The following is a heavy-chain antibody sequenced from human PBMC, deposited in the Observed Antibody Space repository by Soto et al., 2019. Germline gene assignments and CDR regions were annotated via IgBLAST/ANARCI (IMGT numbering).Heavy chain of an antibody. CDR1: GYTFTGYY. J-gene: IGHJ3*02. CDR2: INPNSGGT. V-gene: IGHV1-2*04. CDR3: ARTRYCSGGSCYLRDAFDI. D-gene: IGHD2-15*01. Sequence: ASVKVSCKASGYTFTGYYMHWVRQAPGQGLEWMGWINPNSGGTNYAQKFQGWVTMTRDTSISTAYMELSRLRSDDTAVYYGARTRYCSGGSCYLRDAFDIWGQGTMVTVSS.